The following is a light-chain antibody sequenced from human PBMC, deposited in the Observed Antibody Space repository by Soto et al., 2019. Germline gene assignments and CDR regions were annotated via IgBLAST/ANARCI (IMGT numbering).Light chain of an antibody. J-gene: IGLJ1*01. Sequence: QPVLTQPPSASETPWQRVTISCSGSSSNIGINTVDWFQQLPGTAPKLLIYNNNQRPSGVPDRFSGSKSGTSASLAISGLQSEDESDYYGAAWDDSLTGYVFGTGTKVTVL. CDR1: SSNIGINT. V-gene: IGLV1-44*01. CDR2: NNN. CDR3: AAWDDSLTGYV.